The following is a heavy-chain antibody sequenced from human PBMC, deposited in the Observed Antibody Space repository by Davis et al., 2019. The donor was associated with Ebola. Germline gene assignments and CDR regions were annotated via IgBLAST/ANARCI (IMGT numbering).Heavy chain of an antibody. J-gene: IGHJ5*02. Sequence: ASVPVSCKASGYTFTSYGISWVRQAPGQGLEWMGWISSYNGNTNYPQKLQGRVTITAHESTRTAYMELSSLRSDDTAVYFCAIVRTGYYFDSSDSPSWFDPWGQGTLVTVYS. CDR3: AIVRTGYYFDSSDSPSWFDP. V-gene: IGHV1-18*04. CDR2: ISSYNGNT. D-gene: IGHD3-22*01. CDR1: GYTFTSYG.